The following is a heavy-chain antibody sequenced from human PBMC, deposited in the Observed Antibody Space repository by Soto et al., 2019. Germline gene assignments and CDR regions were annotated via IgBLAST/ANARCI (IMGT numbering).Heavy chain of an antibody. V-gene: IGHV3-23*01. CDR3: ARDRGMVRGVIINY. D-gene: IGHD3-10*01. CDR1: GFTFINYA. Sequence: GGSLRLSCAASGFTFINYAMSWVRQGPGKGLEWVSGISGSGGRSYYADSVKGRFTISRDNSKNTLYLQMNSLRAEDTAVYYCARDRGMVRGVIINYWGQGTLVTVSS. J-gene: IGHJ4*02. CDR2: ISGSGGRS.